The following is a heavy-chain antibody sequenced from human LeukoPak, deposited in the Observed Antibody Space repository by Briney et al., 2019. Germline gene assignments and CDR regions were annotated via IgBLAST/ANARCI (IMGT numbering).Heavy chain of an antibody. D-gene: IGHD2-2*01. Sequence: ASVKVSCKASGYTFADYYIHWVRQAPGQGLEWMAWINPNSGGTYYAQNFHDRITLTRDTSVSTAYMELSRLRSDDTAIYYCARANALYCSSTSCLFDYWGQGTLVTVSS. CDR2: INPNSGGT. V-gene: IGHV1-2*02. CDR1: GYTFADYY. CDR3: ARANALYCSSTSCLFDY. J-gene: IGHJ4*02.